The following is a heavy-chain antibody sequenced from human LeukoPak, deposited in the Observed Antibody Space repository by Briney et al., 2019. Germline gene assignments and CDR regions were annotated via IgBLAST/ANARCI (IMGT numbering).Heavy chain of an antibody. Sequence: SETLSLTCAVYGGSFSSYYWSWIRQPPGKGLEWIGEITHSGSTNYNPSLKSRVTISVDTSKNQFSLKLSSVTAADTAVYYCAGGYSGSYLTGDYWGQGTLVTVSS. CDR3: AGGYSGSYLTGDY. J-gene: IGHJ4*02. D-gene: IGHD1-26*01. CDR2: ITHSGST. V-gene: IGHV4-34*01. CDR1: GGSFSSYY.